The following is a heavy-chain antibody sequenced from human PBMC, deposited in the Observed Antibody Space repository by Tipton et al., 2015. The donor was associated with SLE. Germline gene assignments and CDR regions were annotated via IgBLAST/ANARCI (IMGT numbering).Heavy chain of an antibody. J-gene: IGHJ2*01. CDR2: IYYSGST. CDR3: AREVWYFDL. CDR1: GGPISSYY. Sequence: TLSLTCTVSGGPISSYYWSWIRQPPGKGLEWIGYIYYSGSTNYNPSLKSRVTISVDTSKNQFSLKLSSVTAADTAVYYCAREVWYFDLWGRGTLVTVSS. V-gene: IGHV4-59*01.